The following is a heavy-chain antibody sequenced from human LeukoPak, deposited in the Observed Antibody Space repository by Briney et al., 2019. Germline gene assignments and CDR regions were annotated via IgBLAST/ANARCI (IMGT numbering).Heavy chain of an antibody. CDR3: ARDNNWGFDF. V-gene: IGHV3-11*04. D-gene: IGHD7-27*01. Sequence: TGGSLRLSCAASGFTFSDYYMSWIRQAPGKGLEWVSNIRGSGSGSGSGMYYADSVKGRFTISRDNAKNSLYLQMSSLRAEDTAFYYCARDNNWGFDFWGQGALVTVSS. CDR1: GFTFSDYY. J-gene: IGHJ4*02. CDR2: IRGSGSGSGSGM.